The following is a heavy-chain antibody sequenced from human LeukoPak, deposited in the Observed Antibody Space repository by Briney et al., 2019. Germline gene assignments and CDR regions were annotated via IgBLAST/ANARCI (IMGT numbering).Heavy chain of an antibody. V-gene: IGHV3-48*03. CDR3: ARASYSSGCDY. D-gene: IGHD6-19*01. J-gene: IGHJ4*02. CDR1: GFTFSSYE. CDR2: ISSSGSTI. Sequence: PGGSLRLSCAASGFTFSSYEMNWVRQAPGKGLEWVSYISSSGSTIYYADSVKGRFTISRDNAKNSLYPQMNSLRAEDTAVYYCARASYSSGCDYWGQGTLVTVSS.